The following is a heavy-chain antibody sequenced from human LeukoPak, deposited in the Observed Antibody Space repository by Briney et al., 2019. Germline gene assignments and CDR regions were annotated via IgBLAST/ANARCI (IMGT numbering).Heavy chain of an antibody. J-gene: IGHJ4*02. CDR2: IIPIFGTA. V-gene: IGHV1-69*13. CDR1: GGTFSSYA. CDR3: AREEGYCSSTSCYSPLDY. D-gene: IGHD2-2*01. Sequence: SVKVSCTASGGTFSSYAISWVRQAPGQGLEWMGGIIPIFGTANYAQKFQGRVTITADESTSTAYMELSSLRSEDTAVYYCAREEGYCSSTSCYSPLDYWGQGTLVTVSS.